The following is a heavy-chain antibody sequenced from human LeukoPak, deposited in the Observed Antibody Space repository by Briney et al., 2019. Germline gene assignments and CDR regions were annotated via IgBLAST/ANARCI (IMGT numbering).Heavy chain of an antibody. CDR3: ARGPYYYDSSGYYSNFDY. V-gene: IGHV1-8*01. CDR2: MNPNSGNT. Sequence: ASVKVSCKASGYTFTSYDINWVRQATGQGHEWMGWMNPNSGNTGYAQKFQGRVTMTRNTSISTAYMELSSLRSEDTAVYYCARGPYYYDSSGYYSNFDYWGQGTLVTVSS. D-gene: IGHD3-22*01. J-gene: IGHJ4*02. CDR1: GYTFTSYD.